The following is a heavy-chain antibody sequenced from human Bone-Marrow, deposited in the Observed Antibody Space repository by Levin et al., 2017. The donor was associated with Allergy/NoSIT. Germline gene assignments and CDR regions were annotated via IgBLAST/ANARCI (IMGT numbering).Heavy chain of an antibody. CDR1: GHSVSSGYS. D-gene: IGHD4-17*01. V-gene: IGHV4-38-2*02. CDR2: IYYSGDT. J-gene: IGHJ4*02. CDR3: ASRATVTKDYYFDS. Sequence: GSLRLSCSVSGHSVSSGYSWGCVRQAPGNGLEWLGSIYYSGDTFYNPSLQGRVTIDVDPSKNQFSLKLTSVTAADTAVYYCASRATVTKDYYFDSWGQGSLVIVSS.